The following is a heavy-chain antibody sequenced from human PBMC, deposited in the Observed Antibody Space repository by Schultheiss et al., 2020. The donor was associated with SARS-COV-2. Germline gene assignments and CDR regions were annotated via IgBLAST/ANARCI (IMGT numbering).Heavy chain of an antibody. CDR2: IYYSGST. V-gene: IGHV4-59*12. Sequence: SETLSLTCTVSGDSISTYYWSWIRQPPGKGLEWIGYIYYSGSTYYNPSLKSRVTMSVDTSKNQFSLKLSSVTAADTAVYYCARVVRVHTGDYYYYGMDVWGQGTTVTVSS. CDR3: ARVVRVHTGDYYYYGMDV. J-gene: IGHJ6*02. CDR1: GDSISTYY. D-gene: IGHD3-10*01.